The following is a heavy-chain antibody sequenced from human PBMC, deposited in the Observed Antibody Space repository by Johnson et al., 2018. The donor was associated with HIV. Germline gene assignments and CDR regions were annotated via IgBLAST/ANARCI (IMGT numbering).Heavy chain of an antibody. D-gene: IGHD1-26*01. CDR1: GFTFDDYA. V-gene: IGHV3-43D*03. Sequence: VQLVESGGGLVQPGRSLRLSCAASGFTFDDYAMHWVRQATGKGLEWVSLISWDGGSTYYADSVKGRFTISRDNSKNTLYLQMNSLRAEDTAVYYCAKDVGGWELVLDAFDIWGQGTMVTVSS. J-gene: IGHJ3*02. CDR3: AKDVGGWELVLDAFDI. CDR2: ISWDGGST.